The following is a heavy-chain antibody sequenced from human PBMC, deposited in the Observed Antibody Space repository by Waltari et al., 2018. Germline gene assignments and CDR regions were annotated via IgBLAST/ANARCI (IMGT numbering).Heavy chain of an antibody. D-gene: IGHD4-4*01. J-gene: IGHJ6*03. CDR1: GCSISSGGYY. CDR3: ASSVTTDYYYYYMDV. Sequence: QVQLQESGPGLVKPSQTLSLTCTVSGCSISSGGYYWSWIRQPPGKGLEWIGYIYYSGSTYYNPSLKSRVTISVDTSKNQFSLKLSSVTAADTAVYYCASSVTTDYYYYYMDVWGKGTTVTVSS. CDR2: IYYSGST. V-gene: IGHV4-31*03.